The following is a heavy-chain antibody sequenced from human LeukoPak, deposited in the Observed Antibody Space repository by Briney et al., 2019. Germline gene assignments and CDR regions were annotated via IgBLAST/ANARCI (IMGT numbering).Heavy chain of an antibody. CDR2: IYYSGST. D-gene: IGHD3-3*01. V-gene: IGHV4-59*01. J-gene: IGHJ4*02. Sequence: PSETLSLTCTVSGGSISSYYWSWIRQPPGKGLEWIGYIYYSGSTNYNPSLKSRVTISVDTSKNQFYLKMSSVTAADTAVYYCAVTYYDFWSGYFYFDYWGQGTLVTVSS. CDR1: GGSISSYY. CDR3: AVTYYDFWSGYFYFDY.